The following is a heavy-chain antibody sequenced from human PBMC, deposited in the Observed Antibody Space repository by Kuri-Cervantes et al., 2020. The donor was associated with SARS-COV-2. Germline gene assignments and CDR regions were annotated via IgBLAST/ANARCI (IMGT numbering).Heavy chain of an antibody. V-gene: IGHV3-74*01. J-gene: IGHJ6*03. CDR1: GFTFSSYW. CDR2: INSDGSVT. CDR3: ARVETSHYSSYYMDV. Sequence: GGSLRLSCAASGFTFSSYWMLWVRQAPGKGLVWVSRINSDGSVTSYPDSVEGRLTISRDNAKNTLSLQMNSLSAEDTAVYFCARVETSHYSSYYMDVWGKGTTVTVSS.